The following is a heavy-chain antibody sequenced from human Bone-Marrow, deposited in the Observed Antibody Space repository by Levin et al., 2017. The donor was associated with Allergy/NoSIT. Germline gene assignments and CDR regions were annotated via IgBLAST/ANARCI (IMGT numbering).Heavy chain of an antibody. CDR3: GRSKIVVNGMDV. Sequence: GESLKISCKTSGYTFTTYGFSWVRQAPGQGLEWMGWINPDNGNTNYAQKFQGRLSMTTDTSTSTAYMELRSLRSDDTAVYYCGRSKIVVNGMDVWGQGTTVTVSS. V-gene: IGHV1-18*01. J-gene: IGHJ6*02. D-gene: IGHD3-22*01. CDR2: INPDNGNT. CDR1: GYTFTTYG.